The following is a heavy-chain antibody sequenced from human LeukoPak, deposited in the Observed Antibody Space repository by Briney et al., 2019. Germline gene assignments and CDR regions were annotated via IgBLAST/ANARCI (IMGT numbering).Heavy chain of an antibody. CDR1: GGTFSSYA. CDR3: ARDPTPRITISEVVPSLGY. CDR2: IIPIFGTA. V-gene: IGHV1-69*13. D-gene: IGHD3-3*01. Sequence: SVKVSCKASGGTFSSYAISWVRQAPGQGLEWMGGIIPIFGTANYAQKFQGRVTITADESTSTAYMELSSLRSEDTAVYYCARDPTPRITISEVVPSLGYWGQGTLVTVSS. J-gene: IGHJ4*02.